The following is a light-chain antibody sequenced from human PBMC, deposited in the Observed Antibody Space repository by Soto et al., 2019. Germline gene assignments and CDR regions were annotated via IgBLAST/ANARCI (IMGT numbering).Light chain of an antibody. CDR3: QFYYCGNVF. CDR2: EDN. CDR1: SGSIASNY. J-gene: IGLJ2*01. Sequence: NFMLTQPHSVSESPGKTVTISCTRSSGSIASNYVQWYQQRPGSAPTPVIYEDNERPSGVPDRFSASIDSSSNSASLTISGLKIDDAADYYCQFYYCGNVFFGGVTKPTLL. V-gene: IGLV6-57*04.